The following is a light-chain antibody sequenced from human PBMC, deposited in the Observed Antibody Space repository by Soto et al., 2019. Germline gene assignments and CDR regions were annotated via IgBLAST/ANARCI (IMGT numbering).Light chain of an antibody. V-gene: IGKV3-11*01. CDR1: QSVSSY. CDR2: DAS. Sequence: EIVLTQSPGTLSLSPGERATLFCRASQSVSSYFAWYQQKPGQAPNLLIYDASNRATGIPARFSGSGSGTDFTLTISSLEPEDFAVYYCQQRSHWPLTFGQGTRLEIK. J-gene: IGKJ5*01. CDR3: QQRSHWPLT.